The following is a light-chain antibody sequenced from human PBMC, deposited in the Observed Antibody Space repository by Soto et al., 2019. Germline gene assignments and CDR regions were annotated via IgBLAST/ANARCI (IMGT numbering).Light chain of an antibody. CDR1: SSNIGSHP. V-gene: IGLV1-44*01. CDR3: AAWDDSLNGVV. CDR2: SNT. Sequence: QAVVTQPPSASGTPGQTIAISCSVGSSNIGSHPVNWYQQLPGTAPRLLIYSNTQRPSGVPDRFAGSKSGTSASLAISGLQSEYEGDYYCAAWDDSLNGVVFGGGTKLTVL. J-gene: IGLJ2*01.